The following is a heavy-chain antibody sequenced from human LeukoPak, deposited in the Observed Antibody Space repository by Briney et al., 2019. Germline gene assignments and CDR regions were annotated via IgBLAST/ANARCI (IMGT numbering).Heavy chain of an antibody. CDR3: ARTRSGSYWD. D-gene: IGHD3-10*01. Sequence: SGTLSLTCTVSGGSISSYYWSWIRQPPGKGLEWIGYIYYSGSTNYNPSLKSRVTISVDTSKNQFSLKLSSVTAADTAVYYCARTRSGSYWDWGQGTLVTVSS. CDR2: IYYSGST. J-gene: IGHJ4*02. CDR1: GGSISSYY. V-gene: IGHV4-59*01.